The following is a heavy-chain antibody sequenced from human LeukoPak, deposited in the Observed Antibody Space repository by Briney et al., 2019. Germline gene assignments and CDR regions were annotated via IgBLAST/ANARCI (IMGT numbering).Heavy chain of an antibody. CDR3: ARRDDFLSWFDP. V-gene: IGHV4-39*01. J-gene: IGHJ5*02. Sequence: PSETLSLTCTVSGGSISSSSYSWGWIRHPPGKGLEWIGSIYYSGSTYYNPSLKSRVTISVDTSKNQFSLKLSSVTAADTAVYYCARRDDFLSWFDPWGQGTLVTVSS. D-gene: IGHD3-3*01. CDR2: IYYSGST. CDR1: GGSISSSSYS.